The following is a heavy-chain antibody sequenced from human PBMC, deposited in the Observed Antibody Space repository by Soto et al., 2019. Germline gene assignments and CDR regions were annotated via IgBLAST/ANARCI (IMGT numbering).Heavy chain of an antibody. D-gene: IGHD5-12*01. Sequence: GESLKISCKGSGYSFTSYWIGWVRQMPGKGLEWMGIIYPGDSDTRYSPSFQGQVTISADKSISTAYLQWSSLKASDTAMYYCARYQGSGDGYNCCHDAFDIWGKGTMVT. CDR3: ARYQGSGDGYNCCHDAFDI. V-gene: IGHV5-51*01. CDR1: GYSFTSYW. J-gene: IGHJ3*02. CDR2: IYPGDSDT.